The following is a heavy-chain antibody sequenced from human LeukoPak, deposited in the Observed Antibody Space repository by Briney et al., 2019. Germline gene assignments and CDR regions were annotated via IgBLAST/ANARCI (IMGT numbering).Heavy chain of an antibody. CDR2: INHSGST. Sequence: SETLSLTCAVYGGSFSGYYWSWIRQPPGKGLEWIGEINHSGSTNYNPSLKSRVTISVDTSKNQFSLKLSSVTAADTALYYCARLSVGTTIFFDHWGQGTLVTVSS. D-gene: IGHD1-1*01. V-gene: IGHV4-34*01. J-gene: IGHJ4*02. CDR3: ARLSVGTTIFFDH. CDR1: GGSFSGYY.